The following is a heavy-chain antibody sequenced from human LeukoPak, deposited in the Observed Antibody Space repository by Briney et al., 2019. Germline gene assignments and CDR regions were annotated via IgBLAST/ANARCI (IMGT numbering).Heavy chain of an antibody. CDR1: GYTFINYG. V-gene: IGHV1-8*01. CDR2: ISVHNDHP. J-gene: IGHJ4*02. CDR3: ARGFWPRDY. Sequence: ASVKVSCKATGYTFINYGISWVRQAPGQGLEWMGWISVHNDHPTYSQKFQGRVTMTRNTSISTAYMELSSLRSEDTAVYYCARGFWPRDYWGQGTLVTVSS.